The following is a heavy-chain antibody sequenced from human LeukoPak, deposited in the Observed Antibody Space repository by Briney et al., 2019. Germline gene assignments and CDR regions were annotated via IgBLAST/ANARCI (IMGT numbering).Heavy chain of an antibody. D-gene: IGHD6-13*01. CDR2: ISVYNGNT. Sequence: ASVKVSCKASGYTFTNYGISWVRQAPGQGLEWMGWISVYNGNTDYAQNLQSRVTMTTDTLTSTAYMELRSLRSDDTAVYYCARDQSLVAYSSTWFDYWGQGTPVTVSS. J-gene: IGHJ4*02. V-gene: IGHV1-18*01. CDR1: GYTFTNYG. CDR3: ARDQSLVAYSSTWFDY.